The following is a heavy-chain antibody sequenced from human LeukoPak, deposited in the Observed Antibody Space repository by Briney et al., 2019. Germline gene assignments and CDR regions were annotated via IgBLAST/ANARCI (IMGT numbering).Heavy chain of an antibody. Sequence: SETLSLTCTVSGGSISSYYWSWIRQPPGKGLEWIGYIYYSGSTDYNPSLKSRVTISVDTSKNQFSLKLSSVPAADTAVYYCARNRWDSSGWYVIDHWGQGTLVTVSS. J-gene: IGHJ4*02. D-gene: IGHD6-19*01. CDR2: IYYSGST. CDR3: ARNRWDSSGWYVIDH. CDR1: GGSISSYY. V-gene: IGHV4-59*01.